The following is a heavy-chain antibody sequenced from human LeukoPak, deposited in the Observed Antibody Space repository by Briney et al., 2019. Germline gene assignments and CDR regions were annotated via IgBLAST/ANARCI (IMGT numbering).Heavy chain of an antibody. CDR3: ARARPGSYSNYYYYMDV. Sequence: GRSLRLSCAASGFSFSSYAMHWVRQAPGKGLEWVAVISYDGSNKYYADSVKGRFTISRDNSKNTLYLQMNSLRAEDTAVYYCARARPGSYSNYYYYMDVWGKGTTVTVSS. CDR1: GFSFSSYA. CDR2: ISYDGSNK. J-gene: IGHJ6*03. V-gene: IGHV3-30-3*01. D-gene: IGHD1-26*01.